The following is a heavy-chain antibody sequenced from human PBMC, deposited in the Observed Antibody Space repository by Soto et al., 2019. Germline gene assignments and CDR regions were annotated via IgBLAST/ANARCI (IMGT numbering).Heavy chain of an antibody. CDR3: ARHLLPTVTTWGRGNYFDY. D-gene: IGHD4-17*01. CDR2: IYYSGST. J-gene: IGHJ4*02. CDR1: GGSISSYY. V-gene: IGHV4-59*08. Sequence: SETLSLTCTVSGGSISSYYWSWIRQPPGKGLEWIGYIYYSGSTNYNPSLKSRVTISVDTSKNQFSLKLSSVTAADTAVYYCARHLLPTVTTWGRGNYFDYWGQGTLVTVSS.